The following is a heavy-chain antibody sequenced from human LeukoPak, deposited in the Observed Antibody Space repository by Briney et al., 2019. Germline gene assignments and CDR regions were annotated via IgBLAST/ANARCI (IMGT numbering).Heavy chain of an antibody. D-gene: IGHD5-12*01. CDR3: ARDRVATIGIYYYYGMDV. J-gene: IGHJ6*02. Sequence: RASVKVSCKASGYTFTSYGISWVRQAPGQGLEWKGWISAYNGNTNYAQKLQGRVTMTTDTSTSTAYMELRSLRSDDTAVYYCARDRVATIGIYYYYGMDVWGQGTTVTVSS. CDR1: GYTFTSYG. CDR2: ISAYNGNT. V-gene: IGHV1-18*01.